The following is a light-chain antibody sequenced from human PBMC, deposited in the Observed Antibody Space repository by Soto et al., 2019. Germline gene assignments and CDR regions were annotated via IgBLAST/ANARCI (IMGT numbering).Light chain of an antibody. V-gene: IGLV1-47*01. Sequence: QSVLTQPPSASGTPGQRVTISCSGSSSNIGSNYVYWYQQLPGTAPKLLIYRNNQRPSGVPDRFSGSKSGTSASLAISGLLSEDEADYYCAAWDDSSVVFGGGTKLTVL. CDR3: AAWDDSSVV. CDR2: RNN. J-gene: IGLJ2*01. CDR1: SSNIGSNY.